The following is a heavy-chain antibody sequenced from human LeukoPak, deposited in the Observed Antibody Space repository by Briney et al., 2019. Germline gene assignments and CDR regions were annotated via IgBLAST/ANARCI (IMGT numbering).Heavy chain of an antibody. CDR1: GGSISSSSYY. J-gene: IGHJ3*02. CDR3: ARYRAFDI. Sequence: SETLSLTCTVSGGSISSSSYYWGWIRQPPGKGLEWIGSIYYSGSTYYNPSLKSRVTISVDKSKNQFSLKLSSVTAADTAVYYCARYRAFDIWGRGTLVTVSS. V-gene: IGHV4-39*07. CDR2: IYYSGST.